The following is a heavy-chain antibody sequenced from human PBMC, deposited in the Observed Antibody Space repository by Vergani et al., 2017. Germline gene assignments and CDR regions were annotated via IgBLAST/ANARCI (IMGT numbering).Heavy chain of an antibody. CDR1: GGSISSGGYS. CDR3: ARGLRRFLELFDP. D-gene: IGHD3-3*01. CDR2: IYTSGST. J-gene: IGHJ5*02. V-gene: IGHV4-30-2*03. Sequence: QLQLQESGSGLVKPSQTLSLTCAVSGGSISSGGYSWSWIRQPPGKGLEWIGRIYTSGSTNYNPSLKSRVTISVDTSKNQFSLKLSSVTAADTAVYYCARGLRRFLELFDPWGQGTLVTVSS.